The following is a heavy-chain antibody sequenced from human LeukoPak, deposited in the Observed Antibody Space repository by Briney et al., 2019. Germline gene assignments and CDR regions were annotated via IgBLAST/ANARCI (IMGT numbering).Heavy chain of an antibody. CDR2: ISSSGSTI. V-gene: IGHV3-48*03. CDR1: GFTFSSYE. CDR3: ARGAEVQLWSYYFDY. D-gene: IGHD5-18*01. J-gene: IGHJ4*02. Sequence: GGSLRLSCAASGFTFSSYEMNWVRQAPGKGLEWVSYISSSGSTIYYADSVKGRFTISRDNAKNSLYLQMNSLRAEDTAFYYCARGAEVQLWSYYFDYWGQGTLVTVSS.